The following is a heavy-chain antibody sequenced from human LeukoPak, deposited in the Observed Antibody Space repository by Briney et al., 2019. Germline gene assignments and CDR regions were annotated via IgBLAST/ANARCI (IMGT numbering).Heavy chain of an antibody. V-gene: IGHV4-59*01. CDR3: ARARGEWEPFGY. CDR2: IYHSGTT. D-gene: IGHD1-26*01. Sequence: SETLSLTCTVSGDSISSYYWSWIRQPPGKGLEWIGRIYHSGTTYYNPSLKSRVTISVDTSTNQFSLKLSSATAADTAVYYCARARGEWEPFGYWGQGTLVTVSS. J-gene: IGHJ4*02. CDR1: GDSISSYY.